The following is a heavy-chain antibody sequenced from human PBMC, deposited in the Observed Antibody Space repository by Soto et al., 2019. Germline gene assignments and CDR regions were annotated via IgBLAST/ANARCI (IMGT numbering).Heavy chain of an antibody. D-gene: IGHD2-15*01. CDR1: GFTFSSYS. Sequence: EVQLVESGGGLVKPGGSLRLSCAASGFTFSSYSMNWVRQAPGKGLEWVSSISSSSSTIYYADSVKGRFTISRDNAKNSLYLQMNSLRDEDTAVYYCARDLVGFLGGSWNYYYYGMDVWGQGTTVTVSS. V-gene: IGHV3-21*01. CDR3: ARDLVGFLGGSWNYYYYGMDV. J-gene: IGHJ6*02. CDR2: ISSSSSTI.